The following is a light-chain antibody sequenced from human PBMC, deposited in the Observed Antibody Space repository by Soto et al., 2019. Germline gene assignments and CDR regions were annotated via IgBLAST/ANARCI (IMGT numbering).Light chain of an antibody. CDR3: GADNGSGSLI. CDR2: VATGGIVG. J-gene: IGLJ2*01. V-gene: IGLV9-49*01. Sequence: QAVVPQQPSASASLGASVTLTCTLSSGYSNYNVDLYQQRPGKGPRFVMRVATGGIVGSKGDGIPDRFSVLGSGLNRYLTIKNIQEEDESDYHCGADNGSGSLIFGGGTKLTVL. CDR1: SGYSNYN.